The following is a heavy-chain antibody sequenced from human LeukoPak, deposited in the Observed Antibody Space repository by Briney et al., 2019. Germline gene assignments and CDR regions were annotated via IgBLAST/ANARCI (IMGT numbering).Heavy chain of an antibody. V-gene: IGHV2-70*11. CDR3: ARIDTYYYDSSGYPTRNDAFDI. CDR1: GYSISSGYYW. CDR2: IDWDDDK. D-gene: IGHD3-22*01. Sequence: TLSLTCTVSGYSISSGYYWGWIRQPPGKALEWLARIDWDDDKYYSTSLKTRLTISKDTSKNQVVLTMTNMDPVDTATYYCARIDTYYYDSSGYPTRNDAFDIWGQGTMVTVSS. J-gene: IGHJ3*02.